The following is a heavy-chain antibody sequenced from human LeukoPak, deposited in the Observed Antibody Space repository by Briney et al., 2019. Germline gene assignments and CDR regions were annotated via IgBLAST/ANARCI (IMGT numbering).Heavy chain of an antibody. V-gene: IGHV3-21*01. CDR1: GYTFTSYD. CDR2: ISSSSSYI. CDR3: ARAILNWDTGWYYYMDV. D-gene: IGHD7-27*01. J-gene: IGHJ6*03. Sequence: SCKASGYTFTSYDINWVRQAPGKGLEWVSSISSSSSYIYYADSVKGRFTISRDNAKNSLYLQMNSLRAEDTAVYYCARAILNWDTGWYYYMDVWGIGTTVTVSS.